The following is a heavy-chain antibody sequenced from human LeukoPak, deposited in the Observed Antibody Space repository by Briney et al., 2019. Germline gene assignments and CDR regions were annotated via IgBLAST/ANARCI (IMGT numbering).Heavy chain of an antibody. D-gene: IGHD6-19*01. J-gene: IGHJ4*02. CDR1: GFTFSSYA. Sequence: PGRSLRLSCAASGFTFSSYAMHWVRQAPGKGLQWVAVISYDGSTKYYADSVKGRFTISRDNSKNTLYLQMDSLRAEDTAVYFCAKVLGRSGWQTDYWGQGTLVTVSS. V-gene: IGHV3-30*07. CDR2: ISYDGSTK. CDR3: AKVLGRSGWQTDY.